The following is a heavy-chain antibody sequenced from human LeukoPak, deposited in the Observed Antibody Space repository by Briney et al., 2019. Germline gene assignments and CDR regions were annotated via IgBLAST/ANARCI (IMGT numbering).Heavy chain of an antibody. D-gene: IGHD3-10*01. V-gene: IGHV3-21*04. J-gene: IGHJ4*02. CDR3: AKDTAFFGEWSDY. CDR2: ISSSSSYI. CDR1: GFIFSSYS. Sequence: GGSLRLSCVASGFIFSSYSMNWVRQAPGKGLEWVSSISSSSSYIYYADSVKGRFTISRDNSKNTLYLQMNSLRAEDTAVYYCAKDTAFFGEWSDYWGQGTLVTVSS.